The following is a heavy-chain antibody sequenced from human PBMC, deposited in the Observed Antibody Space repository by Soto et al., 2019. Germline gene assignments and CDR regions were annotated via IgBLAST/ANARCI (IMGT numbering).Heavy chain of an antibody. D-gene: IGHD1-7*01. CDR2: INNDGSST. CDR3: AALRPVGGTGY. CDR1: GFTFSSYW. V-gene: IGHV3-74*01. J-gene: IGHJ4*02. Sequence: EVQLVESGGGLVQPGGSLRLSCAASGFTFSSYWMHWVRQAPGKGLVWVSRINNDGSSTSYADSVKGRFTISRDNAKNTLYLQMNSLRAEDTAIYYCAALRPVGGTGYWGQGTLVSVSS.